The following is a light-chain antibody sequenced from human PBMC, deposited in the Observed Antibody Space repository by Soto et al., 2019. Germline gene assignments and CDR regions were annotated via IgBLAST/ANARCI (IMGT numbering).Light chain of an antibody. CDR2: LNSDGSH. CDR1: SGHSNYA. CDR3: QTWGAGIRV. J-gene: IGLJ3*02. Sequence: QSVLTQSPSASASLGASVNLTCTLSSGHSNYAIAWHQQQPEKGPRYLMKLNSDGSHSKGDGIPDRFSGSSSGAERYLTISRLQSADEADYYCQTWGAGIRVFGGGTKLTVL. V-gene: IGLV4-69*01.